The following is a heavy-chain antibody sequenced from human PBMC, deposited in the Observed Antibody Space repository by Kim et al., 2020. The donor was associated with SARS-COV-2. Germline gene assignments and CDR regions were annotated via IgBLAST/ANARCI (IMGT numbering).Heavy chain of an antibody. CDR1: GFTFSSYA. Sequence: GGSLRLSCAASGFTFSSYAMHWVRQAPGKGLEWVAVISYDGSNKYYADSVKGRFPISRDNSKNTLYLQMNSLRAEDTAVYYCARDEDIVVVVAATEKFSRYYGMYVGGQGTTVTVSS. J-gene: IGHJ6*02. CDR2: ISYDGSNK. V-gene: IGHV3-30*04. CDR3: ARDEDIVVVVAATEKFSRYYGMYV. D-gene: IGHD2-15*01.